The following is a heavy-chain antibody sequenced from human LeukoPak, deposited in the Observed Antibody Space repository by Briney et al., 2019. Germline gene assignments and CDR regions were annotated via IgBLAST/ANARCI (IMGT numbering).Heavy chain of an antibody. CDR2: INHSGST. J-gene: IGHJ3*02. CDR3: ARPPYDSKGYDASDI. V-gene: IGHV4-34*01. CDR1: GGSFSGYY. Sequence: SETLSLTCAVYGGSFSGYYWSWIRQPPGKGLEWIGEINHSGSTNYNPSLKSRVTISVDTSKNQFSLKLSSVTAADTAVYYCARPPYDSKGYDASDIWGQGTMVTVSS. D-gene: IGHD3-3*01.